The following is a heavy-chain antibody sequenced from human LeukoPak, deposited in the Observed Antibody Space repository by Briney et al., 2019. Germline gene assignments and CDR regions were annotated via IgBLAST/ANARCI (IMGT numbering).Heavy chain of an antibody. D-gene: IGHD6-19*01. CDR3: AKEGAWGIAVAGTWGYYFDY. J-gene: IGHJ4*02. CDR1: GFTFSSYA. Sequence: GGSLRLSCAASGFTFSSYAMSWVRQAPGKGLEWVSAISGSCGSTYYADSVNGRFTIPRDNSKNTLYLQMNSLRAEDTAVYYCAKEGAWGIAVAGTWGYYFDYWGQGTLVTVSS. V-gene: IGHV3-23*01. CDR2: ISGSCGST.